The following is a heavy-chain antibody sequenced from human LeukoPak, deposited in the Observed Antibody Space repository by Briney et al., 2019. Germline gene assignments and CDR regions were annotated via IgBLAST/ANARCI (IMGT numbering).Heavy chain of an antibody. CDR1: GLTFSGYD. J-gene: IGHJ4*02. D-gene: IGHD2-2*01. CDR3: AKGPLRGTAAAIDY. Sequence: PGGSLRLSCAASGLTFSGYDMHWVRQAPGKGLEWVAVVSYDGADKYYADSVKGRFTISRDNSMNTLYLQMDSLRTEDTAVYYCAKGPLRGTAAAIDYWGQGTLVTVSS. CDR2: VSYDGADK. V-gene: IGHV3-30*18.